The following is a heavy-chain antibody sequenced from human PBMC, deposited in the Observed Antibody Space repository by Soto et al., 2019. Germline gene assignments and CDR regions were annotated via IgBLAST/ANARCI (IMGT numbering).Heavy chain of an antibody. Sequence: QVQLQESGPGLVKPSQTLSLTCTVSGGSISSGDYYWSWIRQPPGKGLEWIGYIYYRGSTYYNPSLQSRVTISVDTSKNQFSLKLSSVTAADTAVYYCAREDYYDSSGYYDPGWFDPWGQGTLVTVSS. CDR3: AREDYYDSSGYYDPGWFDP. CDR2: IYYRGST. D-gene: IGHD3-22*01. V-gene: IGHV4-30-4*01. J-gene: IGHJ5*02. CDR1: GGSISSGDYY.